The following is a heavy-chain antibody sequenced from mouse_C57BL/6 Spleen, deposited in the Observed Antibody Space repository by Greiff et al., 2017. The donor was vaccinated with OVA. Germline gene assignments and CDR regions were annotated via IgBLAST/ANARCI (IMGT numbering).Heavy chain of an antibody. V-gene: IGHV1-82*01. D-gene: IGHD6-1*01. CDR1: GYAFSSSW. Sequence: VQLKESGPELVKPGASVKISCKASGYAFSSSWMNWVKQRPGKGLEWIGRIYPGDGDTNYNGKFKGKATLTADKSSSTAYMQLSSLTSEDSAVYFCARRQTGDYWGQGTSVTVSS. J-gene: IGHJ4*01. CDR2: IYPGDGDT. CDR3: ARRQTGDY.